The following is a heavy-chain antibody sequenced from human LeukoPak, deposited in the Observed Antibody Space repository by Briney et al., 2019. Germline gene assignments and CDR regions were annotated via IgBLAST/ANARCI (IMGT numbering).Heavy chain of an antibody. CDR3: ARVGRTKVATMAY. D-gene: IGHD5-12*01. CDR2: ISGSSENT. CDR1: GYTFTNYG. V-gene: IGHV1-18*01. Sequence: ASVKVSCKASGYTFTNYGFSWVRQAPGQGLEWMGWISGSSENTDSAQKFQGRVTMTTDTSTSTAYMELRNLRSDDTATYYCARVGRTKVATMAYWGQGTLVTVSS. J-gene: IGHJ4*02.